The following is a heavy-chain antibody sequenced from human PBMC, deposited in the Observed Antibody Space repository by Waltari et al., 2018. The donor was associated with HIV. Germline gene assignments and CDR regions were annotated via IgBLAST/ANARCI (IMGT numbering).Heavy chain of an antibody. Sequence: QVQLQQWGTRLLKPSETLPLTCAVYLESSRGFHWPWVRHSPAQGLEWIGDINHSGVTNYNPSLKSRVAISADASKNQFSLSLSSVTAADTAVYYCARRDDGLRFNYNGNWFDPWGQGTLVTVS. CDR3: ARRDDGLRFNYNGNWFDP. V-gene: IGHV4-34*01. J-gene: IGHJ5*02. D-gene: IGHD1-1*01. CDR1: LESSRGFH. CDR2: INHSGVT.